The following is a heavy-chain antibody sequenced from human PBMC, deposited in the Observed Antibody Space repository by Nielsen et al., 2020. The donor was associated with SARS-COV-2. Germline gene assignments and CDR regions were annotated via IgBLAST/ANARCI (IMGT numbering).Heavy chain of an antibody. CDR3: ARHVETVLAAMPDHFDY. J-gene: IGHJ4*02. CDR2: IYHSGST. CDR1: GGSISSSNW. D-gene: IGHD2-2*01. Sequence: SETLSLTCAVSGGSISSSNWWSWVRQPPGKGLEWIGEIYHSGSTNYNPSLKSRVTISVDKSKNQFSLKLSSVTAADTAVYYCARHVETVLAAMPDHFDYWGQGTLVTVSS. V-gene: IGHV4-4*02.